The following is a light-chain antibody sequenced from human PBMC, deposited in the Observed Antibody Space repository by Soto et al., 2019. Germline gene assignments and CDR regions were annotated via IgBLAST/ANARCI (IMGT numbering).Light chain of an antibody. J-gene: IGKJ2*01. CDR2: GAS. CDR3: QQYGSSPRYT. V-gene: IGKV3-20*01. Sequence: EIVLTQSPGTLSLSPGERATLSCRASQSVSSSYLAWYQQKPGQAPRLLIYGASSRATGIPDRFSGSGSGTDFNLTISRLEPEDCAVYYCQQYGSSPRYTFGQGTKLEIK. CDR1: QSVSSSY.